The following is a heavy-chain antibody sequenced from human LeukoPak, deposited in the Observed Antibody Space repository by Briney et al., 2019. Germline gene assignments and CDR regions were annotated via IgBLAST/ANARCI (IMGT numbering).Heavy chain of an antibody. D-gene: IGHD6-13*01. CDR3: ARSSSSWYYFDY. CDR2: IYYTGTT. CDR1: GGSISGTYY. Sequence: SETLSLTCTVSGGSISGTYYWSWIRQPPGKGLEWIGYIYYTGTTDSNPSLKSRVTISVDTSKNQFSLKLSSVTAADTAVYYCARSSSSWYYFDYWGQGTLVTVSS. V-gene: IGHV4-59*08. J-gene: IGHJ4*02.